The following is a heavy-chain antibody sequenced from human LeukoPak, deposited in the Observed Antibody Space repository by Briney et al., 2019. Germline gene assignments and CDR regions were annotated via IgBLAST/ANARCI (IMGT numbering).Heavy chain of an antibody. J-gene: IGHJ6*02. CDR2: INLNGGGT. CDR3: ARSDPPPRWGVLDV. D-gene: IGHD4-23*01. V-gene: IGHV1-2*02. Sequence: ASVKVSCKTYGHTFTDYYMHWVRQAPGQGLEWMGWINLNGGGTNNAQTFQGRVTMTRDTSISTAYMELSSLRSDDTAVYYCARSDPPPRWGVLDVWGQGTTVTVSS. CDR1: GHTFTDYY.